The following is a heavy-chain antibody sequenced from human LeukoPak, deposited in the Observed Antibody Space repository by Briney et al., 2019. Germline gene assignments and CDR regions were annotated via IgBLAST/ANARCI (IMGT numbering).Heavy chain of an antibody. CDR2: ISSTGSTI. CDR3: ARESESSGWYDY. D-gene: IGHD6-19*01. J-gene: IGHJ4*02. V-gene: IGHV3-48*03. CDR1: GFTFSSYE. Sequence: PGGSLRLSCAASGFTFSSYEMNWVRQAPGKGLEWVSYISSTGSTIYYADSVKGRFTISRDNSKNSLYLQMNSLRSDDTALYYCARESESSGWYDYWGQGTLVTVSS.